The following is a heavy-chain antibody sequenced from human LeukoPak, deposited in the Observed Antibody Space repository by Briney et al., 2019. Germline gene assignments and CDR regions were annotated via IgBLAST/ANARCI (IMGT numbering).Heavy chain of an antibody. Sequence: SETLSLTCTVSGASITTQFWTWIRQPAGEGLEWIGLISAQGSISFNPSLKSRITMSIDTSKNQFSLNLSSMTAADTAVYYCMSALGTWGQGTLVTVS. D-gene: IGHD1-26*01. J-gene: IGHJ5*02. CDR1: GASITTQF. CDR3: MSALGT. V-gene: IGHV4-4*07. CDR2: ISAQGSI.